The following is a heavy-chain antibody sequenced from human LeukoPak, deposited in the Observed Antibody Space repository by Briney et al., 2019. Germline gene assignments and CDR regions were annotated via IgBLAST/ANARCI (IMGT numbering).Heavy chain of an antibody. CDR3: ARRDGESFDY. Sequence: GVSLKISCKGSGYSFPSYWISWVGQMPGKGLEWMGIIYPGDSDTRYSPSFQGQVTISADKSISTAYLRWSSLKASDAAMYDCARRDGESFDYWGQGTLVTVSS. V-gene: IGHV5-51*01. CDR2: IYPGDSDT. J-gene: IGHJ4*02. CDR1: GYSFPSYW.